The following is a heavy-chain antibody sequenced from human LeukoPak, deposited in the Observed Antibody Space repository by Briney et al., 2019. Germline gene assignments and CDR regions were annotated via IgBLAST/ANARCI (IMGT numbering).Heavy chain of an antibody. Sequence: SQTLSLTCAVSGGSISSGGYSWSWIRQPPGQGLEWIGYIYHSGSTYYNPSLKSRVTISVDRSKNQFSLKLSSVTAADTAVYYCAAAGYRTGYGMDVWGQGTTVTVSS. V-gene: IGHV4-30-2*01. CDR2: IYHSGST. D-gene: IGHD5-12*01. J-gene: IGHJ6*02. CDR1: GGSISSGGYS. CDR3: AAAGYRTGYGMDV.